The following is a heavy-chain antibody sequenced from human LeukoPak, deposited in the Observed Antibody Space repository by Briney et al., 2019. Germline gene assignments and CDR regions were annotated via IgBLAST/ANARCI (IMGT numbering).Heavy chain of an antibody. Sequence: SETLSLTCAVYGGSFSGYYWSWIRQPPGKGLEWIGEINHSGSTNYNPSLKSRVTISVDTSKNQFSLKLSSVTAADTAVYYCARVMRRDGYIGYWGQGTLVTVSS. V-gene: IGHV4-34*01. CDR1: GGSFSGYY. J-gene: IGHJ4*02. D-gene: IGHD5-24*01. CDR3: ARVMRRDGYIGY. CDR2: INHSGST.